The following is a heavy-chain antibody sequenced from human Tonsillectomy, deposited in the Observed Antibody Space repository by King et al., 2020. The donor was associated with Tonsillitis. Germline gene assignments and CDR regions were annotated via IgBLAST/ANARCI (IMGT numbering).Heavy chain of an antibody. V-gene: IGHV4-59*01. D-gene: IGHD6-13*01. CDR1: GGSISSYY. J-gene: IGHJ4*02. CDR2: IYYSGST. Sequence: VQLQESGLGLVKPSETLSLTCIVSGGSISSYYWSWIRQPPGKRLEWIGYIYYSGSTNYNPSLKSRVTISVDTSKNQFSLKVRSATAADTAVYYCASDSGSSWYDYWGQGSLVTVSS. CDR3: ASDSGSSWYDY.